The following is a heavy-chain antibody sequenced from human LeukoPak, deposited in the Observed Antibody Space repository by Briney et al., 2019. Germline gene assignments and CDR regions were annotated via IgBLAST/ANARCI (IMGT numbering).Heavy chain of an antibody. CDR2: IYHSGST. V-gene: IGHV4-34*01. CDR3: ARGYYDSSGYYYYYGMDV. D-gene: IGHD3-22*01. J-gene: IGHJ6*02. CDR1: GGSFSGYY. Sequence: PSETLSLTCAVYGGSFSGYYWSWIRQPPGKGLEWIGEIYHSGSTNYNPSLKSRVTISVDKSKNQFSLKLSSVTAADTAVYYCARGYYDSSGYYYYYGMDVWGQGTTVTVSS.